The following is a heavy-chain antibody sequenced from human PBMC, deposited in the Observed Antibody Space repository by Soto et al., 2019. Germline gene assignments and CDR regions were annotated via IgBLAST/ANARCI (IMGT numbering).Heavy chain of an antibody. CDR1: GGSISSYY. V-gene: IGHV4-59*01. CDR2: IYYSGST. CDR3: ARVARYCSSTSCPRGFDP. J-gene: IGHJ5*02. D-gene: IGHD2-2*01. Sequence: SETLSLTCTVSGGSISSYYWSWIRQTPGKGLEWIGYIYYSGSTNYNPSLKSRVTISVDTSKNQFSLKLSSVTAADTAVYYCARVARYCSSTSCPRGFDPWGQGTRVTVSS.